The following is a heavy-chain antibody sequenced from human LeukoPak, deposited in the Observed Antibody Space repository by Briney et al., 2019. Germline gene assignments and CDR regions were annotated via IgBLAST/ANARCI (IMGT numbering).Heavy chain of an antibody. CDR3: ARGYSSSWYRSGYFDY. V-gene: IGHV4-34*01. Sequence: SETLSLTCAVYGGSFSGYYWSWIRQPPGKWLEWIGEINHSGSTNYNPSLKSRVTVSVDTSKNQFSLKLSSVTAADTAVYYCARGYSSSWYRSGYFDYWGQGTLVTVSS. CDR2: INHSGST. J-gene: IGHJ4*02. D-gene: IGHD6-13*01. CDR1: GGSFSGYY.